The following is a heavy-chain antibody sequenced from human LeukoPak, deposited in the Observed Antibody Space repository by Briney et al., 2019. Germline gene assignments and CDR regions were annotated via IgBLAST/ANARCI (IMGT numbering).Heavy chain of an antibody. CDR1: GGSISSGGYY. J-gene: IGHJ4*02. V-gene: IGHV4-31*03. Sequence: PSETLSLTCTVSGGSISSGGYYWSWIRQHPGKGLEWIGYIYYSGSTYYNPSLKSRVTISVDTSKNQFSLKLSSVTAADTAVYYCARVEGSVTFGGVIDNWGQGTLVTVSS. CDR2: IYYSGST. CDR3: ARVEGSVTFGGVIDN. D-gene: IGHD3-16*02.